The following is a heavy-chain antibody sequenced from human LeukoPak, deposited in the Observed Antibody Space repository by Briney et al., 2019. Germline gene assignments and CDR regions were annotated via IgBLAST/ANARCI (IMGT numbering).Heavy chain of an antibody. J-gene: IGHJ4*02. CDR2: ISAYNGNT. V-gene: IGHV1-18*01. CDR1: GYTFTSYG. CDR3: ARGGQTGGGNYYDSSGYYSFDY. D-gene: IGHD3-22*01. Sequence: ASVKVSCKASGYTFTSYGISWVRQAPGQGLEWMGWISAYNGNTNYAQKLQGRVTMTTDTSTSTAYMELRSLRSDDTAVYYCARGGQTGGGNYYDSSGYYSFDYWGQGTLVTVSS.